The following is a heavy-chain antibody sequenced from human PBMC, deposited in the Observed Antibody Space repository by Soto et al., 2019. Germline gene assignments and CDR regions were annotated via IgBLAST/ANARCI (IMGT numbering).Heavy chain of an antibody. CDR1: GFTFSSYG. Sequence: PGGSLRLSCAASGFTFSSYGMHWVRQAPGKGLEWVAVISYDGSNKYYADSVKGRFTISRDNSKNTLYLQMNSLRAEDTAVYYCATRALYGLNFDYWGQGALVTVSS. CDR3: ATRALYGLNFDY. CDR2: ISYDGSNK. J-gene: IGHJ4*02. D-gene: IGHD3-10*01. V-gene: IGHV3-30*03.